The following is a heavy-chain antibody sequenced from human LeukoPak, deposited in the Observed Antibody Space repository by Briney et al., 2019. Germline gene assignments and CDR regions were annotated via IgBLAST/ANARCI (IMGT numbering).Heavy chain of an antibody. Sequence: PSETLSLTCTVSSGSLRLRSDYWAWVRQPPGKGLQWMGSIYNSGSTDYNPSVRSRVTMSVDTSTNKFSLEVGSVTATDTALYYCSRRLIGDGGFDDWGQGTLVTASS. CDR2: IYNSGST. CDR1: SGSLRLRSDY. J-gene: IGHJ4*02. V-gene: IGHV4-39*01. CDR3: SRRLIGDGGFDD. D-gene: IGHD4-17*01.